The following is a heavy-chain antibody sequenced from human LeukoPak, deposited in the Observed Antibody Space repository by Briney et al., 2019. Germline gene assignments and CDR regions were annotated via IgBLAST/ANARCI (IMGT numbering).Heavy chain of an antibody. D-gene: IGHD2-2*02. CDR1: GYTFTGYY. Sequence: ASVKVSCKASGYTFTGYYMHWVRQAPGQGLEWMGWINPNSGGTNYAQKFRGRVTMTRDTSISTAYMELSRLRSDDTAVYYCAREEYCSSTSCYTDGGGEYYYYGMDVWGQGTTVTVSS. J-gene: IGHJ6*02. CDR2: INPNSGGT. V-gene: IGHV1-2*02. CDR3: AREEYCSSTSCYTDGGGEYYYYGMDV.